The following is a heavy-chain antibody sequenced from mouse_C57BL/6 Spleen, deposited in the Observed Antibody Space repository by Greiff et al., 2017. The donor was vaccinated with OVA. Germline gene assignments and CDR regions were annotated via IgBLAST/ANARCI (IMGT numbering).Heavy chain of an antibody. CDR2: IHPNSGST. V-gene: IGHV1-64*01. CDR1: GYTFTSYW. J-gene: IGHJ2*01. CDR3: ARRDYGSSPYYFDY. Sequence: QVQLQQPGAELVKPGASVKLSCKASGYTFTSYWMHWVKQRPGQGLERIGMIHPNSGSTNYNEKFKSKATLTVDKSSSTAYMQLSSLTSEDSAVYYCARRDYGSSPYYFDYWGQGTTLTVSS. D-gene: IGHD1-1*01.